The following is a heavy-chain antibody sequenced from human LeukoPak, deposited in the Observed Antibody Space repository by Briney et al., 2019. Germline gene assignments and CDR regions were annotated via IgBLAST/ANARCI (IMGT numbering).Heavy chain of an antibody. D-gene: IGHD3-22*01. V-gene: IGHV3-30*04. CDR3: ARDRYYDSSGYLDY. J-gene: IGHJ4*02. CDR2: ISYDGSNK. Sequence: GRSLRLSCAASGFTISSYAMHWVRQAPGKGLEWVAVISYDGSNKYYADSVKGRFTISRDNSKNTLYLQMNSLRAEDTAVYYCARDRYYDSSGYLDYWGQGTLVTVSS. CDR1: GFTISSYA.